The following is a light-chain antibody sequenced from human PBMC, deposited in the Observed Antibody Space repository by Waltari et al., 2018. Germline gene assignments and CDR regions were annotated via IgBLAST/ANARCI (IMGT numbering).Light chain of an antibody. J-gene: IGLJ3*02. CDR1: SSDVGGYHS. CDR2: DFS. V-gene: IGLV2-14*01. Sequence: QSALTQPASVSASPGQSIPIPRTGTSSDVGGYHSVSWDQQHPGKAPKLMIYDFSERPAGVSNHFSGSKSGNTASLTISGLQAEDEADYYCSSYTSSNTWVFGGGTKLTVL. CDR3: SSYTSSNTWV.